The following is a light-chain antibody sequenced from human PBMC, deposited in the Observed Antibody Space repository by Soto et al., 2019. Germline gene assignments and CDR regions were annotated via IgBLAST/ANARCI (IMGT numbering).Light chain of an antibody. CDR2: GNS. CDR3: QSYDSSLRGRV. Sequence: QSVLPQPPSVSGAPGQRVTISFTGSSSNIGAGYDVHWYQQLPGTAPKLLIYGNSNRPSGVPDRFSGSKSGTSASLAITGLQAEDEADYYCQSYDSSLRGRVFGGGTKLTVL. V-gene: IGLV1-40*01. J-gene: IGLJ3*02. CDR1: SSNIGAGYD.